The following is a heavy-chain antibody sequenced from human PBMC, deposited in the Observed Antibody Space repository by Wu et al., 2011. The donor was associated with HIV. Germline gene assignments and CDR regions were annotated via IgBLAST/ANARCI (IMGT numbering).Heavy chain of an antibody. CDR2: INPKSDDT. CDR3: ARDGGFCGSASCAKFYYYGLDV. Sequence: QVQLVQSGAEVKKPGASVKVSCKVSGNSLSELSMHWVRQAPGQGLEWMGWINPKSDDTNYAQRFQGRVTMSRDTSISTAYMELSGLRSDDTAVYFCARDGGFCGSASCAKFYYYGLDVWGQGTAVTVSS. CDR1: GNSLSELS. D-gene: IGHD2-2*03. J-gene: IGHJ6*02. V-gene: IGHV1-2*02.